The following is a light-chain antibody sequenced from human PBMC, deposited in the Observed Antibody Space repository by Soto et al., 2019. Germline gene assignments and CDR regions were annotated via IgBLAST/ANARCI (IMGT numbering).Light chain of an antibody. CDR3: QQYFEWPPMT. CDR2: GAS. CDR1: ETVATN. V-gene: IGKV3-15*01. J-gene: IGKJ1*01. Sequence: VMTQSPATLSVSPGVKDTLSCWASETVATNLAWYPQKPAQAPSLLISGASTRAAGISARFCGSGSGTAFTLTISSLRSEDSAIYYCQQYFEWPPMTFGQGTKVEI.